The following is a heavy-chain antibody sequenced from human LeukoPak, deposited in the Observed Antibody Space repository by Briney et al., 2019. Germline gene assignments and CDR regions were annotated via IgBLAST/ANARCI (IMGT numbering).Heavy chain of an antibody. CDR3: ARLRDYGSGTFYNDY. D-gene: IGHD3-10*01. Sequence: SETLSLTCSVSGDSLSNYYWTWMRQPPGKGLEWVGYIYYTWSPNYNPSLKSRVTISVDPSKNQFSRKLSSVTAADTAVYYCARLRDYGSGTFYNDYWGQGTLVTVSS. V-gene: IGHV4-59*08. CDR1: GDSLSNYY. CDR2: IYYTWSP. J-gene: IGHJ4*02.